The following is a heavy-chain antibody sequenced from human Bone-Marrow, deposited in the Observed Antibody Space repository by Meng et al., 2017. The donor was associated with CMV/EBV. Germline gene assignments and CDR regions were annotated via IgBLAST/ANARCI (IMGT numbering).Heavy chain of an antibody. CDR1: GYTFTSYY. J-gene: IGHJ4*02. D-gene: IGHD3-22*01. Sequence: ASVKVSCKASGYTFTSYYMHWVRQAPGQGLEWMGIINPSGGSTSYAQKFQGRVTMTRDTSTSTVYMELSSLRSEDTAVYYCATRDQWLFHFDYWGQGTRVTGSS. CDR2: INPSGGST. V-gene: IGHV1-46*01. CDR3: ATRDQWLFHFDY.